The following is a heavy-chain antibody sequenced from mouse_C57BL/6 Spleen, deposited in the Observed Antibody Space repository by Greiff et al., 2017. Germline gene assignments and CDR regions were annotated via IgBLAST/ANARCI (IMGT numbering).Heavy chain of an antibody. D-gene: IGHD2-1*01. V-gene: IGHV1-69*01. Sequence: QVHVKQPGAELVMPGASVKLSCKASGYTFTSYWMHWVKQRPGQGLEWIGEIDPSDSYTNYNQKFKGKSTLTVDKSSSASYMQLSSLTSEDSAVYYGARDDYGNYPSFDYWGQGTTLTVSS. CDR3: ARDDYGNYPSFDY. CDR1: GYTFTSYW. J-gene: IGHJ2*01. CDR2: IDPSDSYT.